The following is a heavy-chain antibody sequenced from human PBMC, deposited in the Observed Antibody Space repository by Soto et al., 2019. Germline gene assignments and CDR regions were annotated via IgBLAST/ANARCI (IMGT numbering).Heavy chain of an antibody. J-gene: IGHJ2*01. V-gene: IGHV3-30-3*01. D-gene: IGHD5-18*01. CDR2: ISYDGSNK. Sequence: PGRSLRLSCAAAGFTCNNYAMHWVRQAPGKGLEWVALISYDGSNKYYADSVKGRFTISRDNSKNTLYLQMNSLRAEDTAVYYCARDPLWGTAMVLWYFDLWGRGTLVTVSS. CDR3: ARDPLWGTAMVLWYFDL. CDR1: GFTCNNYA.